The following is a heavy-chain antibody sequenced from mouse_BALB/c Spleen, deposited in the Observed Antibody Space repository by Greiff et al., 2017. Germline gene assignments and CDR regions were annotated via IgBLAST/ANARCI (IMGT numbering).Heavy chain of an antibody. CDR3: ASASDYGLAMDY. J-gene: IGHJ4*01. V-gene: IGHV5-17*02. Sequence: EVQLVESGGGLVQPGGSRKLSCAASGFTFSSFGMHWVRQAPEKGLEWVAYISSGSSTIYYADTVKGRFTISRDNPKNTLFLQMTSLRSEDTAMYYCASASDYGLAMDYWGQGTSVTVSS. CDR2: ISSGSSTI. D-gene: IGHD2-4*01. CDR1: GFTFSSFG.